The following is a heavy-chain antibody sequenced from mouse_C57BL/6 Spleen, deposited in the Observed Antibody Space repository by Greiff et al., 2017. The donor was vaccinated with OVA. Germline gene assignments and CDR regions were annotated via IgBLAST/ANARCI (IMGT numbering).Heavy chain of an antibody. CDR3: TTEYGSSYADY. CDR2: IDPENGDT. CDR1: GFNIKDDY. Sequence: VQLQQSGAELVRPGASVKLSCTASGFNIKDDYMHWVKQRPEQGLEWIGWIDPENGDTEYASKFQGKATITADTSSNTAYLQLSSLTSEDTAVYYCTTEYGSSYADYRGQGTTLTVSS. D-gene: IGHD1-1*01. J-gene: IGHJ2*01. V-gene: IGHV14-4*01.